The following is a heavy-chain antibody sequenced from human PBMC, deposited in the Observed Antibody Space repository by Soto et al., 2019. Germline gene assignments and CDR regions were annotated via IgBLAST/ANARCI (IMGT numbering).Heavy chain of an antibody. V-gene: IGHV4-59*08. CDR3: ARAVGDPLYYLDY. CDR2: TDYSGNT. J-gene: IGHJ4*02. D-gene: IGHD6-19*01. Sequence: QVQLQESGPGLVRPSETLSLTCTVSSDSISSYYWIWIRQSPGKGLEWIGYTDYSGNTNYNPSLKSRVTISGDTSKIHFSLRLSSVPAADTAVYYCARAVGDPLYYLDYWGQGTLVTVSS. CDR1: SDSISSYY.